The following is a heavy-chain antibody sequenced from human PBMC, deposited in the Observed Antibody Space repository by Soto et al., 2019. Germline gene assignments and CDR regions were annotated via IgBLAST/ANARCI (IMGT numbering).Heavy chain of an antibody. D-gene: IGHD3-3*01. CDR1: GYTFTSYA. J-gene: IGHJ6*02. Sequence: ASVKVCCKASGYTFTSYAMHWLRQAPGQRLEWMGWINAGNGNTKYSQKFPGRVTIARDTSASTAYMELSRLRSEDTAVYYCASLLKTYYDFWSGQPNYYYYYGMDVWGQGTTVTVSS. CDR2: INAGNGNT. V-gene: IGHV1-3*01. CDR3: ASLLKTYYDFWSGQPNYYYYYGMDV.